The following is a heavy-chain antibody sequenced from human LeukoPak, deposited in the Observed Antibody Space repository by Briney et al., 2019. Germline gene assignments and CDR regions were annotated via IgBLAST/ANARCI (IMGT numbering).Heavy chain of an antibody. J-gene: IGHJ4*02. CDR3: ARGVYIAAAQYGY. Sequence: SETLSLTCTVSGGSISSYYWSWIRQPPGKGLEWIGYIYYSGTTNYNPSLKSRVTISVDTSKNQFSLKLSSVTAADAAVYYCARGVYIAAAQYGYWGQGTLVTVSS. CDR2: IYYSGTT. CDR1: GGSISSYY. D-gene: IGHD6-13*01. V-gene: IGHV4-59*01.